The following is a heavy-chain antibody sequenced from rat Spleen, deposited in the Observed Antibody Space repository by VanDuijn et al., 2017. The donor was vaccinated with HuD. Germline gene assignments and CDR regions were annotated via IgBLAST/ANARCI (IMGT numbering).Heavy chain of an antibody. Sequence: EVKLVESGGGLVQPGRSLKLSCAASGFNFKDSWMGWVRQAPGKGLDWIGEINKDSRTIKYSPSLKDKFTISIYNAQNTLSLQMNKLGPEDTAVYYCAREERGVNYLGKGVMVTVSS. J-gene: IGHJ2*01. CDR3: AREERGVNY. CDR1: GFNFKDSW. D-gene: IGHD4-4*01. CDR2: INKDSRTI. V-gene: IGHV4-2*01.